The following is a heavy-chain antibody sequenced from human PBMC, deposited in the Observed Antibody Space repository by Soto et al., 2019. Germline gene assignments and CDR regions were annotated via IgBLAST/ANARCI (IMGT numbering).Heavy chain of an antibody. V-gene: IGHV4-39*01. J-gene: IGHJ4*02. Sequence: HLQLQESGPRLVKPSETLSLTCTVSGGSINTSSYYWGWVRQPPEKGLEWIGSIYYSGSTYYNPSLKSRVARSVDTSKHQFSLKLRSVTAADTAVYYCVRPPSPYCISKICSLDFDYWGQGTLVTVSS. CDR1: GGSINTSSYY. D-gene: IGHD2-2*01. CDR3: VRPPSPYCISKICSLDFDY. CDR2: IYYSGST.